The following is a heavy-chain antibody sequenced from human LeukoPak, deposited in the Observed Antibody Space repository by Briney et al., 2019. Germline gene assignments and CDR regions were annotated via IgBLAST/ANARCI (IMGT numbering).Heavy chain of an antibody. Sequence: GGSLRLSCAASGFTFSSYSMNWVRQAPGKGLEWVSSISSSSSYIYYADSVKGRFTISRDNAKNSLYLQMNSLRAEDTAVYYCARDGAVLRYFDWLPPVGNFDYWGQGTLVTVSS. D-gene: IGHD3-9*01. J-gene: IGHJ4*02. CDR3: ARDGAVLRYFDWLPPVGNFDY. CDR2: ISSSSSYI. CDR1: GFTFSSYS. V-gene: IGHV3-21*01.